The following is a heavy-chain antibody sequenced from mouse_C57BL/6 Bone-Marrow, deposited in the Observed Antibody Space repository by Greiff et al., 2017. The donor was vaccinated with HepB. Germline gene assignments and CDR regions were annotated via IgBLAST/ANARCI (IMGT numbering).Heavy chain of an antibody. V-gene: IGHV1-81*01. CDR1: GYTFTSYG. CDR2: IYPRSGNT. CDR3: YYYGSRYFDY. D-gene: IGHD1-1*01. J-gene: IGHJ2*01. Sequence: VKLMESGAELARPGASVKLSCKASGYTFTSYGISWVKQRTGQGLEWIGEIYPRSGNTYYNEKFKGKATLTADKSSSTAYMELRSLTSEDSAVYFCYYYGSRYFDYWGQGTTLTVSS.